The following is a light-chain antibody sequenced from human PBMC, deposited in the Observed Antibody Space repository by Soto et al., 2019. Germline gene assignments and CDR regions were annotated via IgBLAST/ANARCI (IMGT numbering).Light chain of an antibody. V-gene: IGKV3-11*01. Sequence: EIVLTQSPASLSLSLGERATLSCRASQSVSSYLAWYQQKPGQAPRLLIYDASNRAPGIPASFSGSGSGTAFSPTISSIEPEEFAVYYCQQRSNWPPDTFGQGTKLEIK. CDR1: QSVSSY. J-gene: IGKJ2*01. CDR3: QQRSNWPPDT. CDR2: DAS.